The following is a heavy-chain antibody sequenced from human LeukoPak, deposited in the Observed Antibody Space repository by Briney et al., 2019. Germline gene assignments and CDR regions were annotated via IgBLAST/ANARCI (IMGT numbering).Heavy chain of an antibody. D-gene: IGHD6-13*01. Sequence: SVKVSCKASGGTFSSYAISWVRQAPGQGLEWMGRIIPIFGTASYAQKFQGRVTITTDESTSTAYMELSSLRSEDTAVYYCASQVSSPVLDYWGQGTLVTVSS. CDR2: IIPIFGTA. V-gene: IGHV1-69*05. J-gene: IGHJ4*02. CDR3: ASQVSSPVLDY. CDR1: GGTFSSYA.